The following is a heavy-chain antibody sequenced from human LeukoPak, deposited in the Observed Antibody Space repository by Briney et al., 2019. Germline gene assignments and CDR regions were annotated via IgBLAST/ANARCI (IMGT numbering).Heavy chain of an antibody. CDR2: IKQDGSEK. CDR1: GFTFSSYW. V-gene: IGHV3-7*01. CDR3: ARAYCSGGSCDDAFDI. J-gene: IGHJ3*02. Sequence: PGGSLRLSCAAPGFTFSSYWMSWVRQAPGKGLGGGANIKQDGSEKYYVDSVKGRLTISRDNAKNSLYLQMNSLRAEDTAVYYCARAYCSGGSCDDAFDIWGQGTMVTVSS. D-gene: IGHD2-15*01.